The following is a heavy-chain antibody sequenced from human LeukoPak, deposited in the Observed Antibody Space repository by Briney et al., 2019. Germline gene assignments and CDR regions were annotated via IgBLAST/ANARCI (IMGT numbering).Heavy chain of an antibody. CDR2: INHSGST. D-gene: IGHD2-21*02. Sequence: SETLSLTCAVYGGSFSGYYWSWIRQPPGKGLEWIGEINHSGSTNYNPSLKSRVTISVDTSKNQFSLKLSSVTAADTAVYYCATDAICGGDCWTFDYWGQGTLVTVSS. CDR1: GGSFSGYY. V-gene: IGHV4-34*01. CDR3: ATDAICGGDCWTFDY. J-gene: IGHJ4*02.